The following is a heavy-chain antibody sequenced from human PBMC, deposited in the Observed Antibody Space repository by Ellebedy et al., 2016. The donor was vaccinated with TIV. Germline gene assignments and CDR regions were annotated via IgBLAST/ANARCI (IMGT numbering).Heavy chain of an antibody. J-gene: IGHJ4*02. CDR1: GFTFSSYW. Sequence: GESLKISCAASGFTFSSYWMHWVRQAPGKGLVWVSRINSDGSSTSYADSVKGRFTISRDNAKNTLYLQMNSLRAEDTAVYYCARLKVDYGSGSLWGQGTLVTVSS. V-gene: IGHV3-74*01. D-gene: IGHD3-10*01. CDR3: ARLKVDYGSGSL. CDR2: INSDGSST.